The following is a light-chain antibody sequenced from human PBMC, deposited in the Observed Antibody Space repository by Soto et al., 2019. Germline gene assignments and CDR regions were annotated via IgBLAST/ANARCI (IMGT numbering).Light chain of an antibody. CDR1: SSNIGSFYD. CDR2: GDN. V-gene: IGLV1-40*01. CDR3: QSYDNSLNHVV. Sequence: QSVLTQPPSVSGAPGQRVTIPCTGSSSNIGSFYDVHWYQQLPGTVPKLLIYGDNNRPSGVPDRFSASKSGTAASLAITGLQAEDEADYYCQSYDNSLNHVVFRGGTKVTVL. J-gene: IGLJ2*01.